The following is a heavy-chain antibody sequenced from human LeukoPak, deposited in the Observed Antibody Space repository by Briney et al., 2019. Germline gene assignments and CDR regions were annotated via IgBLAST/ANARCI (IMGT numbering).Heavy chain of an antibody. V-gene: IGHV4-39*07. CDR1: GGSISSSSYY. D-gene: IGHD5-12*01. Sequence: PSETLSLTCTVSGGSISSSSYYWGWIRQPPGKGLEWIGSIYYSGSTYYNPSLKSRVTISVDTSKNQFSLKLSSVTAADTAVYYCARGPGYSGYDSDYWGQGTLVTVSS. J-gene: IGHJ4*02. CDR2: IYYSGST. CDR3: ARGPGYSGYDSDY.